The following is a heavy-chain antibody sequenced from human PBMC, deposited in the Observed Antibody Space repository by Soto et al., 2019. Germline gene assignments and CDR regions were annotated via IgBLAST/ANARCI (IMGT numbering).Heavy chain of an antibody. Sequence: SETLSLPXPLSGGSISSGDYYWRWIRQPPGKGLEWIGYIYYSGSTYYNPSLKSRVTMSVDTSKNQFSLKLSSVTAADTAVYYCARTHYDYSNLRWFDPWGQGTQVTVSS. D-gene: IGHD4-4*01. V-gene: IGHV4-30-4*01. CDR1: GGSISSGDYY. CDR3: ARTHYDYSNLRWFDP. J-gene: IGHJ5*02. CDR2: IYYSGST.